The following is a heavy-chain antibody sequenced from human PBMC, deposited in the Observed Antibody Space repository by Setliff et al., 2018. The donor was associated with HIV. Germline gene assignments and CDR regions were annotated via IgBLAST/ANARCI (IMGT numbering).Heavy chain of an antibody. CDR3: ARHWSVGSSWRDFDY. CDR2: IYYSGST. CDR1: GGSISSNSYY. D-gene: IGHD6-13*01. J-gene: IGHJ4*02. Sequence: SETLSLTCTVSGGSISSNSYYWGWIRQPPGKGLEWIGSIYYSGSTYYNPSLRGRVTISVDTSKNQFSLKLNPVTAADTAAYYCARHWSVGSSWRDFDYWGQGTLVTV. V-gene: IGHV4-39*01.